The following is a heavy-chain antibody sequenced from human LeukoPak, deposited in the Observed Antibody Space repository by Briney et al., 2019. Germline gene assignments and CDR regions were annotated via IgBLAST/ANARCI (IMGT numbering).Heavy chain of an antibody. D-gene: IGHD6-19*01. V-gene: IGHV3-43*01. Sequence: PGGSLRLSCAASGFTFDDYTMHWVRQAPGKGLEWVSLISWDGGSTYYADSVKGRFTISRDNSKNSLYLQMNSLRTEDTALYYCAKGLDEGYSSGWYRGFDYWGQGTLVTVSS. J-gene: IGHJ4*02. CDR2: ISWDGGST. CDR1: GFTFDDYT. CDR3: AKGLDEGYSSGWYRGFDY.